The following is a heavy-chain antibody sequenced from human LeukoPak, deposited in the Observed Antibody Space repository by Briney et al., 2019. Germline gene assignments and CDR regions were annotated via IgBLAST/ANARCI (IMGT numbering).Heavy chain of an antibody. V-gene: IGHV4-34*01. D-gene: IGHD2-2*01. J-gene: IGHJ5*02. CDR1: GGSFSGYY. Sequence: SETLTLTCAVYGGSFSGYYWSWIRQPPGKGLEWIGEINHSGSTNYNPSLKSRVTISVDTSKNQFSLKLSSVTAADTAVYYCARGPQPLGYCSSTSCYGDWFDPWGQGTLVTVSS. CDR2: INHSGST. CDR3: ARGPQPLGYCSSTSCYGDWFDP.